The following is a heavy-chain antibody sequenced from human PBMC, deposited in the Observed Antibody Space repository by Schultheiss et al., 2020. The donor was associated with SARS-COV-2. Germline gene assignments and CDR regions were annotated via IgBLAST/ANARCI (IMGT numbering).Heavy chain of an antibody. D-gene: IGHD3-16*01. V-gene: IGHV3-48*01. CDR1: GFTFSSYG. J-gene: IGHJ4*02. CDR3: AKEGGEKVFDY. CDR2: ISSSSSTI. Sequence: GGSLRLSCVGSGFTFSSYGMNWVRQAPGKGLEWVSYISSSSSTIYYADSVKVRFTISRDNSKNTLYLQMNSLRAEDTAVYYCAKEGGEKVFDYWGQGTLVTVSS.